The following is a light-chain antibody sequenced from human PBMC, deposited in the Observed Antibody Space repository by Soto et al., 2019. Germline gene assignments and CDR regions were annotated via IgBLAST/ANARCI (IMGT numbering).Light chain of an antibody. Sequence: TQSPSSLSASVGDRVTITCRASQYISNYLNWYQQKSGTAPKLLIHTASTLQSGVPSRFSGRGSGPDFTLTISSVQPDDFAIYFCQQSYSTPPTFGQGTTLEIK. V-gene: IGKV1-39*01. J-gene: IGKJ2*01. CDR1: QYISNY. CDR2: TAS. CDR3: QQSYSTPPT.